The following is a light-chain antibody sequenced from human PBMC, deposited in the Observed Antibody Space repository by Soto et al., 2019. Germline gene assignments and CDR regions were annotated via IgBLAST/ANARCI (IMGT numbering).Light chain of an antibody. CDR2: AAS. CDR1: QGISSY. V-gene: IGKV1-9*01. J-gene: IGKJ4*01. CDR3: QQLNSYPLT. Sequence: IQLTQSPSSLSASAGDRVTITCRPSQGISSYLAWYQQKPGKAPKLLIYAASTLQSGVPSRFSGSGSGTDFTLTISSLQPEDFATYYCQQLNSYPLTFGGGTKVDIK.